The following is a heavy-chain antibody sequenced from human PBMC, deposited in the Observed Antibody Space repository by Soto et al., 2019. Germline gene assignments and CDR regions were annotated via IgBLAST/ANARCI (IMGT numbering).Heavy chain of an antibody. CDR2: ITWDGGST. CDR1: GFTFDDST. V-gene: IGHV3-43*01. J-gene: IGHJ4*02. D-gene: IGHD6-6*01. CDR3: AKPSHTTSSALFDS. Sequence: EVQLVESGGVVVQPGGSLRLSCAASGFTFDDSTMHWVRQAPGRGLEWVSLITWDGGSTHYADSVKGRFTVSRDNSKNSLYLQMTSLRSEDTALYYCAKPSHTTSSALFDSWGQGTLVTVSS.